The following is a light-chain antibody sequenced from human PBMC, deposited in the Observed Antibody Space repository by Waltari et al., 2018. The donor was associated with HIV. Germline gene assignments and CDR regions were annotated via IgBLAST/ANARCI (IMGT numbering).Light chain of an antibody. Sequence: DIVMTQSPLSLTVTPGESASISCRSSQRLLHKNGYNYVIWYLQKPGQSPQLLISLGFNRASGVPDRFSGSGSGTDFTLEISKLEAGDVGVYYCMQALQTPRTFGQGTKLETK. J-gene: IGKJ2*01. V-gene: IGKV2-28*01. CDR1: QRLLHKNGYNY. CDR3: MQALQTPRT. CDR2: LGF.